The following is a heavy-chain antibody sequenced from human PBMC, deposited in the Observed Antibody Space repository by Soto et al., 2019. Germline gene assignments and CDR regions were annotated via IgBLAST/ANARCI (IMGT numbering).Heavy chain of an antibody. Sequence: PSETLSFTCTVSVDSITTYDWSWIRQPAGKGLECIGRIDTSGNTNYNPSLKSRVTMSVDTSKRQFSLKLTSVTAAYTAVYYCARYSNNWFQTEGMEVWGQGTTVTVSS. CDR2: IDTSGNT. V-gene: IGHV4-4*07. CDR3: ARYSNNWFQTEGMEV. D-gene: IGHD6-13*01. J-gene: IGHJ6*02. CDR1: VDSITTYD.